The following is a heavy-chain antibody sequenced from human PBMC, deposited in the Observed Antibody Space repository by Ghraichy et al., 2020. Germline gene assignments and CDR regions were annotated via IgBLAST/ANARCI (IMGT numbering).Heavy chain of an antibody. CDR1: GGSISSYY. CDR2: IYYSGNT. V-gene: IGHV4-59*01. CDR3: ARYYDFWSGSSYYYFGMDV. J-gene: IGHJ6*02. D-gene: IGHD3-3*01. Sequence: LSLTCTVSGGSISSYYWNWIRQPPGKGLEWIGYIYYSGNTNYNPSLKSRVTISVDTSKNQFSLKLSSVTAADTAVYYCARYYDFWSGSSYYYFGMDVWGQGTTVTVSS.